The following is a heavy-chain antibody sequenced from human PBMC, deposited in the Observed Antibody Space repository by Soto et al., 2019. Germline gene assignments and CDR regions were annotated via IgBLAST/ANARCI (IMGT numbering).Heavy chain of an antibody. Sequence: LSLTCSVSGGSISSGYYYWSWIRQPPGKGLEWIGNIYYSGNTYYNPSLKSRVTISVDTSKNQFSLKLSSVTAADTAVYYCARCPGEHYYYYGMDVWGQGTTVTVSS. D-gene: IGHD3-10*01. J-gene: IGHJ6*02. V-gene: IGHV4-30-4*01. CDR2: IYYSGNT. CDR3: ARCPGEHYYYYGMDV. CDR1: GGSISSGYYY.